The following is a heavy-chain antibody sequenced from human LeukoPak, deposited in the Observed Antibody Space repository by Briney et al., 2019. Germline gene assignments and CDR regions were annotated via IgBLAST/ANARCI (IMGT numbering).Heavy chain of an antibody. CDR2: IIPIFGTA. D-gene: IGHD3-22*01. J-gene: IGHJ4*02. V-gene: IGHV1-69*01. Sequence: AISWVRQAPGQGLEWMGGIIPIFGTANYAQKFQGRVTVTADESTSTAYMELSSLRSEDTAVYYCATPCYYDSSGFSLDYWGQGTLVTVSS. CDR1: A. CDR3: ATPCYYDSSGFSLDY.